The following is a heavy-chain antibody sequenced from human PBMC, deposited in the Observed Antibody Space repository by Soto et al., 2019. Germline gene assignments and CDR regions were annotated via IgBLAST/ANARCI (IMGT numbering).Heavy chain of an antibody. CDR3: AKDIQAVAGHFDY. V-gene: IGHV3-23*01. CDR1: GFTFISYA. D-gene: IGHD6-19*01. CDR2: ISGSGSST. Sequence: WGSLRLSCAASGFTFISYAISCVRHSPGKGLEWVSAISGSGSSTYYADSVKGRFTISRDNSKNTLYLQMNSLRAEDTAVYYCAKDIQAVAGHFDYWGQGTLVTVSS. J-gene: IGHJ4*02.